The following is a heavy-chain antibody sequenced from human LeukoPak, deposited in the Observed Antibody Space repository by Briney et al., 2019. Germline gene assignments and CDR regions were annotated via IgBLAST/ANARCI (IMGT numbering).Heavy chain of an antibody. CDR2: IFTDSAGT. D-gene: IGHD5/OR15-5a*01. CDR3: AKNAGGILRGLHY. Sequence: GGSLRLSCAASGFTFGSYAMNWVRQAPGKGLEWVSGIFTDSAGTYYADSVKGRFTISRDNSKNTLYLQMDSLRADDTAMYYCAKNAGGILRGLHYWGQGTLVTVSS. V-gene: IGHV3-23*01. CDR1: GFTFGSYA. J-gene: IGHJ4*02.